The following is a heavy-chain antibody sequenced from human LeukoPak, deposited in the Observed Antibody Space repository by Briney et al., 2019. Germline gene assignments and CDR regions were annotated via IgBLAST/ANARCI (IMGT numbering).Heavy chain of an antibody. Sequence: GAPLRLSCAASGFTFSSYAKSWVRQAPGKGLEWVSGISGRGDTTYYADSVKGRFTISRDNSKNTLYLQMNSLRAEDTAVYYCAKGGGYIILKYYFDYWGQGTLVTVSS. CDR2: ISGRGDTT. CDR3: AKGGGYIILKYYFDY. D-gene: IGHD6-13*01. V-gene: IGHV3-23*01. CDR1: GFTFSSYA. J-gene: IGHJ4*02.